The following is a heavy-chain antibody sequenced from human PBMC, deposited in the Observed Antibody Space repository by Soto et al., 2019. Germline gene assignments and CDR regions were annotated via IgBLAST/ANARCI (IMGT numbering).Heavy chain of an antibody. V-gene: IGHV1-18*01. CDR2: ISAYNGNT. CDR3: VRDRFDVGATNWFDP. CDR1: GYTFTSYG. J-gene: IGHJ5*02. Sequence: QVQLVQSGAEVKKPGASVKVSCKASGYTFTSYGISWVRQAPGQGLEWMGWISAYNGNTNYAQKLQGRVTMTTDTSTSTAYMELRSLRSDDTAVYYCVRDRFDVGATNWFDPWGQGTLVTVSS. D-gene: IGHD1-26*01.